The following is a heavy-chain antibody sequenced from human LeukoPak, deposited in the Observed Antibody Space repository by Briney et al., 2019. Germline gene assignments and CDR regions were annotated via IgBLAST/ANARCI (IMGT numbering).Heavy chain of an antibody. V-gene: IGHV1-46*03. CDR3: ARGGYSGYEPGIFDY. CDR1: GYTFTGYY. Sequence: ASVKVSCKASGYTFTGYYMHWVRQAPGQGLEWMGIINPSGGSTSYAQKFQGRVTMTRDTSTSTVYMELSSLRSEDTAVYYCARGGYSGYEPGIFDYWGQGTLVTVSS. D-gene: IGHD5-12*01. J-gene: IGHJ4*02. CDR2: INPSGGST.